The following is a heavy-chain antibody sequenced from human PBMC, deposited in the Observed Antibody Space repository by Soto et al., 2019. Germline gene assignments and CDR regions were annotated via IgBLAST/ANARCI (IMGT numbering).Heavy chain of an antibody. CDR1: GYSFTSYW. D-gene: IGHD5-18*01. CDR3: ASQKRPKQLWFGDDAFDI. Sequence: GESLKISCKGSGYSFTSYWIGWVRQMPGKGLEWMGIIYPGDSDTSYSPSFQGQVTISADKSISTAYLQWSSLKASDTAMYYCASQKRPKQLWFGDDAFDIWGQGTMVTVSS. CDR2: IYPGDSDT. J-gene: IGHJ3*02. V-gene: IGHV5-51*01.